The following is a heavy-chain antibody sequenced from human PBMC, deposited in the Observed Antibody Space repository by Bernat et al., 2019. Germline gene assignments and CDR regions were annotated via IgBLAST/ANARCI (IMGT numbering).Heavy chain of an antibody. CDR1: GFTFSSYG. V-gene: IGHV3-30*18. Sequence: QVQLVESGGGVVQPGRSLRLSCAASGFTFSSYGMHWVRQAPGKGLEWVAVISYDGSNKYYGDSVKGRFTISRDNSKNTLYLQMNSLRAEDTAVYYCAKDERRGITMVRRVQDYWGQGTLVTVSS. CDR3: AKDERRGITMVRRVQDY. D-gene: IGHD3-10*01. J-gene: IGHJ4*02. CDR2: ISYDGSNK.